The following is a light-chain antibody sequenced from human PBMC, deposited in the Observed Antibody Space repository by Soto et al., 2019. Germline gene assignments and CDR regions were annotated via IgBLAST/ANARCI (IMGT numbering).Light chain of an antibody. Sequence: DIQMTQSPPTLSASAGDRVTITCRASESISSWLAWYQQKPGKAPKLLMYKASSLESGVPSRFSGSGSGTEFTLTISSLQPDDFATYYCQQYNSYSTFGQGTRLEIK. J-gene: IGKJ5*01. V-gene: IGKV1-5*03. CDR1: ESISSW. CDR3: QQYNSYST. CDR2: KAS.